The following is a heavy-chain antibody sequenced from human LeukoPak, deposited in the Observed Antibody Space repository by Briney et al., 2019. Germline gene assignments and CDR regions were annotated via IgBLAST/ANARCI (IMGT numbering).Heavy chain of an antibody. J-gene: IGHJ4*02. CDR2: INHSGST. Sequence: GSLRLSCAASGFTFSSYAMSWIRQPPGKGLEWIGEINHSGSTNYNPSLKSRVTISVDTSKNQFSLKLGSVTAADTAVYYCARDNLGNYYDSSGYYDYWGQGTLVTVSS. CDR3: ARDNLGNYYDSSGYYDY. V-gene: IGHV4-34*01. D-gene: IGHD3-22*01. CDR1: GFTFSSYA.